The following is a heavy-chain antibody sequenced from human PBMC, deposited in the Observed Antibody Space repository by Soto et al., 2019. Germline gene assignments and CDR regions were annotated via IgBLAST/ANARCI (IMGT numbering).Heavy chain of an antibody. CDR3: ARATRYCTNGVCETFEY. CDR2: INHSGST. D-gene: IGHD2-8*01. CDR1: GGSFSGYY. J-gene: IGHJ4*01. V-gene: IGHV4-34*01. Sequence: PSETLSLTCAVYGGSFSGYYWSWIRQPPGKGLEWIGEINHSGSTNYNPSLKSRVTISIDTSKNQFSLKLSSVTAADTAVYYCARATRYCTNGVCETFEYWGQGTLVTVSS.